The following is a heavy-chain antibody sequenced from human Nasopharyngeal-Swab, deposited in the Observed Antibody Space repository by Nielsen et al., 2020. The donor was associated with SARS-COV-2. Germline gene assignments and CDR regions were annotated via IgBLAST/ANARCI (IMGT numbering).Heavy chain of an antibody. J-gene: IGHJ4*02. D-gene: IGHD3-16*01. V-gene: IGHV1-46*01. Sequence: SVTDSCKASGYTFTSYYMHWVRQAPGQGLEWMGIINPSGCSTSYAQKFQGRVTMTRDTSTSTVYMELSSLRSEDTAVYYCARELNGGDEPGPICYWGQGTLVTVST. CDR2: INPSGCST. CDR1: GYTFTSYY. CDR3: ARELNGGDEPGPICY.